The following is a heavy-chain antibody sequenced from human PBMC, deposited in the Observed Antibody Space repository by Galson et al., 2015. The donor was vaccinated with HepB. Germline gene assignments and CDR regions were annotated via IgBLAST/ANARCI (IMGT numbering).Heavy chain of an antibody. Sequence: SGAEVKKPGESLKISCKGSGYSFTSYWIGWVRQMPGKGLEWMGRIDPSDSYTNYSPSFQGHVTISADKSISTAYLQWSSLKASDTAMYYCAVGPYYGSGSNYFYYWGQGTLVTVSS. D-gene: IGHD3-10*01. CDR2: IDPSDSYT. J-gene: IGHJ4*02. CDR3: AVGPYYGSGSNYFYY. CDR1: GYSFTSYW. V-gene: IGHV5-10-1*01.